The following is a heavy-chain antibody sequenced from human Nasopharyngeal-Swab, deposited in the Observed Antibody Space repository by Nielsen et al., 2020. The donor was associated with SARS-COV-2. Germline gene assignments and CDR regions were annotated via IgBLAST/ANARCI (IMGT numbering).Heavy chain of an antibody. D-gene: IGHD3-22*01. J-gene: IGHJ3*02. CDR3: ARATMIVVVIGAFDI. CDR2: IYYSGST. Sequence: WLRRCTGTGLEWIGYIYYSGSTYYNPSLKSRVTISVDTSKNQFSLKLSSVTAADTAVYYCARATMIVVVIGAFDIWGQGTMVTVSS. V-gene: IGHV4-31*02.